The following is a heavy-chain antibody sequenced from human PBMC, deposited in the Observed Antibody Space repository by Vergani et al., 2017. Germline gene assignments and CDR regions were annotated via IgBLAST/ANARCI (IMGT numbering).Heavy chain of an antibody. J-gene: IGHJ5*02. CDR2: ISWDGGST. CDR1: GFNFDDYT. CDR3: ARDLRLLYNRFDP. D-gene: IGHD1-14*01. Sequence: EVQLVESGGVVVQPGGSLRLSCAASGFNFDDYTMPWVRPASGKGLEWVSLISWDGGSTYYADSVKGRFTISRDNSKITMYLQINSLRDEDTGVYYCARDLRLLYNRFDPWGQGTLVTVSS. V-gene: IGHV3-43*01.